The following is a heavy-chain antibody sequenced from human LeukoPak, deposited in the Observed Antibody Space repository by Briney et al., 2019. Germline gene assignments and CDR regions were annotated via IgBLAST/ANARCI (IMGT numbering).Heavy chain of an antibody. Sequence: GGSLRLSCAASGFTFSGYWMSWVRQAPGKGLEWVANIKQDGSEKYYVDSVKGRFTISRDNAKNSLYLQMNSLRAEDTAVYYCARRRYSGSSQHFDYWGQGTLVTVSS. CDR1: GFTFSGYW. CDR2: IKQDGSEK. D-gene: IGHD1-26*01. J-gene: IGHJ4*02. CDR3: ARRRYSGSSQHFDY. V-gene: IGHV3-7*01.